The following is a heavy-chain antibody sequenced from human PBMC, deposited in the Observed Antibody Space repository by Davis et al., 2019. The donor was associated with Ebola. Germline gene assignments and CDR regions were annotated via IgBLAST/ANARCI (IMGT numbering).Heavy chain of an antibody. CDR3: ARDFDGGNYYFDY. Sequence: SVKVSCKTSGGSFSSHPISWVRQAPRQGLERMGGIIPIFDTPHYAQKFQGRITITADASTSTAYMELSSLRSEDTATYFCARDFDGGNYYFDYWGPGTPVTASS. CDR2: IIPIFDTP. J-gene: IGHJ4*02. D-gene: IGHD3-9*01. V-gene: IGHV1-69*13. CDR1: GGSFSSHP.